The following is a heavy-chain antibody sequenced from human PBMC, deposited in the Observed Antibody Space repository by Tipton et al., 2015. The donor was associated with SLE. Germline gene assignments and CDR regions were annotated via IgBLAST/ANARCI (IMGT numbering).Heavy chain of an antibody. CDR3: ARLWSGYHHVPVESD. D-gene: IGHD3-3*01. Sequence: TLSLTCTVSGGSIRSHYWSWIRQPPGKGLEWIGYIYHTGTTNFNPSLKSRVTVSVDTSKNQFSLKVTSVTAADTAVYYCARLWSGYHHVPVESDWGQGTLVTVSS. V-gene: IGHV4-59*11. CDR2: IYHTGTT. CDR1: GGSIRSHY. J-gene: IGHJ4*02.